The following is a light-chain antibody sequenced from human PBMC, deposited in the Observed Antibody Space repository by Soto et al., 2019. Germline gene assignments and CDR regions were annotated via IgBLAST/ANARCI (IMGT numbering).Light chain of an antibody. CDR1: QSISSH. CDR3: QQSYSTPDT. V-gene: IGKV1-39*01. J-gene: IGKJ3*01. Sequence: DIQMTQSPSSLSASVGDRVTITCRASQSISSHLNWYQQKPGKAPKLLIYAASSLQSGVPSRFSGSGSGTDFTLTISSLQPEDFATYYCQQSYSTPDTFGPGTKVDIK. CDR2: AAS.